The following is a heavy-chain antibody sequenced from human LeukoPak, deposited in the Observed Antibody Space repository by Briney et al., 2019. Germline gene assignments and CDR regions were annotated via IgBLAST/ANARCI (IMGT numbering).Heavy chain of an antibody. CDR1: GGSIGSTNYY. J-gene: IGHJ3*02. D-gene: IGHD6-19*01. CDR3: ARIPTNAVPSAHNGFDI. V-gene: IGHV4-39*01. Sequence: SETLSLTCTVSGGSIGSTNYYWGWIRQPPGKGLEWIANIYYSGSTYYNPSLKSRVTISVDTSKNQFSLRLNSVTAADTSMYYCARIPTNAVPSAHNGFDIWGQGTMLTVSS. CDR2: IYYSGST.